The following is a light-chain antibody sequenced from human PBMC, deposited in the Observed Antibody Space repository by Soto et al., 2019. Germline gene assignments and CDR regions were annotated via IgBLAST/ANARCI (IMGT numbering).Light chain of an antibody. CDR3: QQYTNWWT. CDR2: GAS. CDR1: QSFSTI. V-gene: IGKV3-15*01. Sequence: EIVMTQSPATLSVSPGERATLSCRASQSFSTILAWYQQKPGQAPRLLISGASTRATGVQARFSGSGSETAFTLSISSLQYEDVAVYYCQQYTNWWTFGQGNKVEL. J-gene: IGKJ1*01.